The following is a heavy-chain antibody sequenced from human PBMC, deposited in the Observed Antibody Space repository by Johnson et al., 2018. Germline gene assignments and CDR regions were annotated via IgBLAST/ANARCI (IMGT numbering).Heavy chain of an antibody. Sequence: VQLVESGGGLVQPGGSLRLSCAASGFTFSNYAMHWVRQAPGKRLEYVSGISSGDGTGIFYASSVKGRFTISRDNSKNMLYLQMGSLRAEDTAVYYCFAGNARSNDAFDRWGQGTMVIVSS. CDR3: FAGNARSNDAFDR. J-gene: IGHJ3*02. D-gene: IGHD1-1*01. CDR1: GFTFSNYA. V-gene: IGHV3-64*01. CDR2: ISSGDGTGI.